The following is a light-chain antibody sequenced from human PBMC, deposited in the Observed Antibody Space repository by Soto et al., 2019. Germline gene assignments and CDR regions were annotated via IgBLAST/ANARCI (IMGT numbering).Light chain of an antibody. CDR1: STNIGNGH. Sequence: QSVLTQPPSVSAAPGQQVSISCSGSSTNIGNGHVSWYQHLPGTAPKLLIYDNDKRPSGIPDRFSGSKSDTAATLGITRLQTGDEADYYCETWDSSLRTVLFGGGTQLTVL. CDR2: DND. J-gene: IGLJ2*01. V-gene: IGLV1-51*01. CDR3: ETWDSSLRTVL.